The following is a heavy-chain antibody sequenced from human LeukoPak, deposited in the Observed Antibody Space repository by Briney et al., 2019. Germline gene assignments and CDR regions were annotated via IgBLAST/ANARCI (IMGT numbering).Heavy chain of an antibody. CDR1: GVTFIRYA. CDR3: ARGPYSYYYYMDV. J-gene: IGHJ6*03. V-gene: IGHV1-69*13. CDR2: IITMFGTA. Sequence: SVKVSCKASGVTFIRYAISWVRQAPGQGGEGMGGIITMFGTASYAQKFQGRVTITANESTSTAYMELSSLRSEDTAVYYCARGPYSYYYYMDVWGKGTTVTVSS.